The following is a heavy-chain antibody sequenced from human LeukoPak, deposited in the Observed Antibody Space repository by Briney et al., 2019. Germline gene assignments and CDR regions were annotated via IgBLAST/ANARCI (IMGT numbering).Heavy chain of an antibody. V-gene: IGHV3-9*01. CDR1: GFIFDDYA. CDR3: APSGPAFDY. D-gene: IGHD6-19*01. Sequence: GGSLRLSCAASGFIFDDYAMHWVRQAPGKGLEWVSGIGWNSASVDYADSVKGRFTISRDNSKNTLYLQMNSLRAEDTAVYYCAPSGPAFDYWGQGTLVTVSS. J-gene: IGHJ4*02. CDR2: IGWNSASV.